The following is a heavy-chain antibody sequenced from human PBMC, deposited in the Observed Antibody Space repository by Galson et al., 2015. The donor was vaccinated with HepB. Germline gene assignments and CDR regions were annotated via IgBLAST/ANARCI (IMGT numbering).Heavy chain of an antibody. J-gene: IGHJ6*03. CDR3: ARHRSDFYYYYMDV. CDR1: GGSVSSSSYY. CDR2: IYYSGSS. D-gene: IGHD3-3*01. V-gene: IGHV4-39*01. Sequence: SETLSLTCIVSGGSVSSSSYYWGWIRQPPGKGLEWIGNIYYSGSSYYNPALKSRVTISVDASKYTSSVRVTSVTASDTAVYFCARHRSDFYYYYMDVWGNGTTVTVSS.